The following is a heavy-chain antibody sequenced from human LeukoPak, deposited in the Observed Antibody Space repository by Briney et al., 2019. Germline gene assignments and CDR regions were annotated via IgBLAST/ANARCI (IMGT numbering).Heavy chain of an antibody. J-gene: IGHJ6*03. V-gene: IGHV4-61*02. CDR2: IYTSGST. Sequence: PSETLSLTCTVSGGSISSGSYYWSWIRQPAGKGLEWIGRIYTSGSTNYNPSLKSRVTISVDTSKNQFSLKLSSVTAADTAVYYCARAGVDTAMGNYYYYMDVWGKGTTVTVSS. CDR3: ARAGVDTAMGNYYYYMDV. D-gene: IGHD5-18*01. CDR1: GGSISSGSYY.